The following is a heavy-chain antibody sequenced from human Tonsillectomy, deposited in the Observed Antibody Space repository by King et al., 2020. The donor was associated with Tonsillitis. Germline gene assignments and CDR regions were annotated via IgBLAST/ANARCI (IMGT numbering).Heavy chain of an antibody. V-gene: IGHV3-9*01. CDR1: GFTFDDYA. CDR3: AKDLDDYGGNSGCFDI. Sequence: VQLQESGGGLVQPGRSLRLSCAASGFTFDDYAMHWVRQAPGKGLEWVSGISWNSGTTGYADSVKGRFTISRDNAKNSLYLQMNSLRAEDTALYYCAKDLDDYGGNSGCFDIWGQGTMVTVSS. D-gene: IGHD4-23*01. J-gene: IGHJ3*02. CDR2: ISWNSGTT.